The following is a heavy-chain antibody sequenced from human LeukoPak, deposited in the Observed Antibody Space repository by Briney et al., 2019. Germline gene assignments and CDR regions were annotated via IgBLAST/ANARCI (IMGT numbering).Heavy chain of an antibody. CDR2: MNPNSGNT. J-gene: IGHJ1*01. CDR1: GYTFTSYD. Sequence: GASVKVSCRAYGYTFTSYDINWVRQATGQGLEWMGWMNPNSGNTGYAQKFQGRVTITRNTSISTAYMELSSLRSEDTAVYYCARGRRYCSSTSCFFQHWGQGTLVTVSS. D-gene: IGHD2-2*01. CDR3: ARGRRYCSSTSCFFQH. V-gene: IGHV1-8*03.